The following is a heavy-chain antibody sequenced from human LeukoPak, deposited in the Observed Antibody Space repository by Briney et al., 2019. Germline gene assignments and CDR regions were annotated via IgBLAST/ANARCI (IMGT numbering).Heavy chain of an antibody. D-gene: IGHD3-10*01. CDR3: ARALHYYGSGSYYNPAYFDY. J-gene: IGHJ4*02. CDR2: VNPNSGNT. CDR1: GYTFSSYD. V-gene: IGHV1-8*01. Sequence: ASVKVSCKASGYTFSSYDINWVRQATGQGLEWMGWVNPNSGNTGYAQKFQGRVTMTRDTSISTAYMELSRLRSDDTAVYYCARALHYYGSGSYYNPAYFDYWGQGTLVTVSS.